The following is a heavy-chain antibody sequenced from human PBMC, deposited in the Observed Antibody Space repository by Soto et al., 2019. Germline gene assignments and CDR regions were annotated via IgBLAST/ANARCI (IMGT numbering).Heavy chain of an antibody. J-gene: IGHJ4*02. CDR1: GFTFSANA. CDR3: ARDKIKGAPDYLDS. D-gene: IGHD1-26*01. CDR2: IAYDGTNK. Sequence: QEQLVESGGDVVQPGRSLTLSCAASGFTFSANAMHWVRQAPGKGLVWVAVIAYDGTNKIYRDSVKGRFTISRDDSKSTLYLQMNSLIPEDTAVYYCARDKIKGAPDYLDSWGQGTLVTVSS. V-gene: IGHV3-30-3*01.